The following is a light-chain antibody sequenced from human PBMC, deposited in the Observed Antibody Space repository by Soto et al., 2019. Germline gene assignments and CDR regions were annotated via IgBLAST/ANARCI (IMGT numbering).Light chain of an antibody. J-gene: IGKJ1*01. CDR2: GAS. V-gene: IGKV3-20*01. Sequence: NVLTQSPGTLSLSPGEGATLSCRASQSVSSSYLAWYHQKPGQAPRLLIYGASRRAPGFPDRFSGSGSGTEFTLTISNLEPEDFAVYYCQQYGSSGWTFGQGTKVDIK. CDR1: QSVSSSY. CDR3: QQYGSSGWT.